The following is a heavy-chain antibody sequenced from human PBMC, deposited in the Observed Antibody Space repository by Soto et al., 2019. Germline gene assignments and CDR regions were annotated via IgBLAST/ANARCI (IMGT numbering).Heavy chain of an antibody. Sequence: PGGSLRLSCAASGFTFSSYAMHWVRQAPGKGLEWVAVISYDGSNKYYADSVKGRFTISRDNSKNTLYLQMNSLRAEDTAVYYCARDRDYYDSSDFDYWGQGTLVTVSS. CDR1: GFTFSSYA. J-gene: IGHJ4*02. V-gene: IGHV3-30-3*01. CDR3: ARDRDYYDSSDFDY. D-gene: IGHD3-22*01. CDR2: ISYDGSNK.